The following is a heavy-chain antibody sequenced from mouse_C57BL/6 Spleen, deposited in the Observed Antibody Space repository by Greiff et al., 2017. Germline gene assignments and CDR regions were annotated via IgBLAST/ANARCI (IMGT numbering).Heavy chain of an antibody. D-gene: IGHD1-1*01. Sequence: QVQLQQPGAELVKPGASVKMSCKASGYTFTSYWITWVKQRPGQGLEWIGDIYPGSGSTNYNEKFKSKATLTVDTSSSTAYMQLSSLTSEDSAVYYCAREADYYGSIYWYFDVWGTGTTVTVSS. CDR2: IYPGSGST. V-gene: IGHV1-55*01. J-gene: IGHJ1*03. CDR1: GYTFTSYW. CDR3: AREADYYGSIYWYFDV.